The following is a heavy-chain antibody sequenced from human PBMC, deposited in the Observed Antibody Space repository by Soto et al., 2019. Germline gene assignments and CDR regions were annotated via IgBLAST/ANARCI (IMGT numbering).Heavy chain of an antibody. CDR2: ISYDGSNK. J-gene: IGHJ6*02. V-gene: IGHV3-30*18. CDR1: GVRVSSSG. CDR3: SKTWMRIAAGVAYVMDV. D-gene: IGHD6-13*01. Sequence: SLRLAISASGVRVSSSGVDWVRQTPGKGLEWVAVISYDGSNKYYADSVKGRFNISRDNSKNTLYLQMNSLRAEDTAVYYCSKTWMRIAAGVAYVMDVWGQRTKVPGFS.